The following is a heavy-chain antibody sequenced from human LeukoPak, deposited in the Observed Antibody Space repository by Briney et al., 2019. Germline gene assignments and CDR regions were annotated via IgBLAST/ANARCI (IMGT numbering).Heavy chain of an antibody. V-gene: IGHV3-33*01. J-gene: IGHJ4*02. CDR3: ARAEVDTAMGSV. CDR1: GFTFSSYG. CDR2: IWYDGSNK. D-gene: IGHD5-18*01. Sequence: GRSLRLSCAASGFTFSSYGIHWVRQAPGKGLEWVAVIWYDGSNKYYADSVKGRFTISRDNSKNTLYLQMNSLRAEDTAVYYCARAEVDTAMGSVWGQGTLVTDSS.